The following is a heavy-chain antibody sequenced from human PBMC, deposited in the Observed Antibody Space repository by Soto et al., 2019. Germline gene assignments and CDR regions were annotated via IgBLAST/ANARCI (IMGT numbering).Heavy chain of an antibody. V-gene: IGHV1-3*01. D-gene: IGHD1-26*01. Sequence: QVQLVQSGAEVKKPGASVKVSCKASGYTITSYAMHWVRQAPGQRLEWMGWINAGNGNTKYSQKFQGRVTITRDTSASTAYMELSSLRSEDTAVYYCARVNVGSYPTYFDYWGQGTLVTVSS. CDR1: GYTITSYA. CDR2: INAGNGNT. J-gene: IGHJ4*02. CDR3: ARVNVGSYPTYFDY.